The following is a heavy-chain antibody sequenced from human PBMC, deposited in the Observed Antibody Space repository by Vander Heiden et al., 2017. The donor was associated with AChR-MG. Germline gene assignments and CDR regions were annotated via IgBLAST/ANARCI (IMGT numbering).Heavy chain of an antibody. CDR3: ARDLLSSQGGDYYYMDV. CDR1: GVTLSSHW. D-gene: IGHD1-26*01. CDR2: IKQDGSEK. Sequence: EVQLVESGGGLVQPGGALRLSCAASGVTLSSHWMSWVRQAPGKGLEWVANIKQDGSEKYYVDSVKGRFTISRDNAKNSLYLQMNSLRAEDTAVYYCARDLLSSQGGDYYYMDVWVKGTTVTVSS. J-gene: IGHJ6*03. V-gene: IGHV3-7*01.